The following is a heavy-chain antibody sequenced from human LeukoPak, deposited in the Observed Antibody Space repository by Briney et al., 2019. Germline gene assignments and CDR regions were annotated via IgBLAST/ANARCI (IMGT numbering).Heavy chain of an antibody. V-gene: IGHV2-5*02. J-gene: IGHJ4*02. CDR1: GFSIATTGVG. D-gene: IGHD6-19*01. CDR3: AHRPPGKISGWDNCYFDT. CDR2: IYWDDDK. Sequence: SGPTLVNPTQTLTLTCTLSGFSIATTGVGVGWVHQSPGKALEWLAVIYWDDDKRYSPSLRNRVTIAKDSSNDRVILIMTNMDPMDTATYYCAHRPPGKISGWDNCYFDTWSPGTLVTVSS.